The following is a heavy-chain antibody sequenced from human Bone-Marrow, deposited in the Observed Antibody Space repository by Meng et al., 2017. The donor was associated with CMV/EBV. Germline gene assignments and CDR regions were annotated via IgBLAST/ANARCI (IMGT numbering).Heavy chain of an antibody. CDR1: GGSVSSGSYY. Sequence: SETLSLTCTVSGGSVSSGSYYWSWIRQPPGKGLEWIGYIYYSGSTNYNPSLKSRVTKSVDTSKNQFSLKLSSVTAADTAVYYCARALEVDYFDYWGQGTLVTVSS. CDR2: IYYSGST. D-gene: IGHD2-15*01. J-gene: IGHJ4*02. V-gene: IGHV4-61*01. CDR3: ARALEVDYFDY.